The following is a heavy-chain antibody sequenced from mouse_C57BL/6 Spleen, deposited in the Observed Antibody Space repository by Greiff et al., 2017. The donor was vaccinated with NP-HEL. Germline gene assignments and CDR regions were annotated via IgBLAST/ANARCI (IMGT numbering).Heavy chain of an antibody. J-gene: IGHJ2*01. CDR2: IYPGSGST. V-gene: IGHV1-55*01. CDR1: GYTFTSYW. D-gene: IGHD1-1*01. Sequence: VQLQQPGAELVKPGASVKMSCKASGYTFTSYWITWVKQRPGQGLEWIGDIYPGSGSTNYNEKFKSKATLTVDTSSSTAYMQLSSLTSEDSAVYDCATYGISPYDFEYWGQGTTLTVSS. CDR3: ATYGISPYDFEY.